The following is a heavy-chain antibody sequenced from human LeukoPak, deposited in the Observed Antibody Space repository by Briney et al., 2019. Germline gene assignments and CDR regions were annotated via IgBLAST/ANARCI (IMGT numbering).Heavy chain of an antibody. CDR2: IYYSGST. J-gene: IGHJ5*02. CDR1: GGSISSSSYY. Sequence: SETLSLTCTVSGGSISSSSYYWGWIRQPPGKGLEWIGSIYYSGSTYYNPSLKSRVTISVDTSKNPFSLKLSSVTAADTAVYYCARRIVVVVAARWFDPWGQGTLVTVSS. CDR3: ARRIVVVVAARWFDP. V-gene: IGHV4-39*01. D-gene: IGHD2-15*01.